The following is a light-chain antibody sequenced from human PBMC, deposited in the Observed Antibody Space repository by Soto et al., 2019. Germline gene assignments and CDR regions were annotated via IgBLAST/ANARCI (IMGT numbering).Light chain of an antibody. Sequence: EILMTQSPATLSVSPGERATLSCRASQSVSSNLAWYQQKPGQPPRLLIYGASTRATGVPARFSGSGSGTEFTLTISSWQSEDFAVYYCQQYNDWLGTFGGGTKVEIK. V-gene: IGKV3-15*01. CDR3: QQYNDWLGT. J-gene: IGKJ4*01. CDR1: QSVSSN. CDR2: GAS.